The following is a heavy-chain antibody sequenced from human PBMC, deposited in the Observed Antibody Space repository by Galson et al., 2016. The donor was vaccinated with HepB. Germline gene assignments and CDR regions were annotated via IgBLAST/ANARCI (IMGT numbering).Heavy chain of an antibody. D-gene: IGHD6-13*01. Sequence: SLRLSCAASGFTFSSYAMSWVRQAPGKGLEWVSAISGNGGTTYYADYVKGRFTIPRDNSKNTLYLQMNSLRAEDTAVYYCAKDLASSSSYPGDVWGQGTTVTVSS. V-gene: IGHV3-23*01. CDR3: AKDLASSSSYPGDV. CDR2: ISGNGGTT. J-gene: IGHJ6*02. CDR1: GFTFSSYA.